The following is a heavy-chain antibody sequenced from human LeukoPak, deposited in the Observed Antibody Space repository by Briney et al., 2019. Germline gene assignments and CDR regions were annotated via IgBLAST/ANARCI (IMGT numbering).Heavy chain of an antibody. CDR3: ASLYDIVGTTVDY. D-gene: IGHD1-26*01. V-gene: IGHV1-2*06. Sequence: GASVKVSCKPSGYTFTNYYIHWVRQAPGQGLEWMGRIDPNTGGTKSAKNFQGRVTMTRDTSISTAYVALSGLRSDDTAVYYCASLYDIVGTTVDYWGQGTLVTVSS. CDR2: IDPNTGGT. CDR1: GYTFTNYY. J-gene: IGHJ4*02.